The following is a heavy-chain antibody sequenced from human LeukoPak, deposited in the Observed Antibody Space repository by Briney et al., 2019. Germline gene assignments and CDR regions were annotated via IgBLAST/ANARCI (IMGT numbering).Heavy chain of an antibody. CDR3: ARLNHCSSTSCYKRGGDY. CDR2: IYYSGST. Sequence: PSETLSLTCTVSGGSISSYYWSWIRQPPGKGLEWVGYIYYSGSTNYNASLKSRVTISVDTSKNQFSLKLSSVTAADTAVYYCARLNHCSSTSCYKRGGDYWGQGTLVTVSS. J-gene: IGHJ4*02. D-gene: IGHD2-2*02. V-gene: IGHV4-59*12. CDR1: GGSISSYY.